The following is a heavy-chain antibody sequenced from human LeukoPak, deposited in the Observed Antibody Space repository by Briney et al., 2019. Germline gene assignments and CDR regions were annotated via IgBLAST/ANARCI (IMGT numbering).Heavy chain of an antibody. J-gene: IGHJ4*02. CDR1: GGSISGFV. CDR3: ARLTKGEQWLAYYFDY. CDR2: IYDTGTPT. V-gene: IGHV4-59*08. D-gene: IGHD6-19*01. Sequence: SETLSLTCTVSGGSISGFVWSWIRQPPGEGLDCIGFIYDTGTPTNYNPLLKSRVTLSVDTSKNQFSLKMNSVTAADTAVYYCARLTKGEQWLAYYFDYWGQGALVTVSS.